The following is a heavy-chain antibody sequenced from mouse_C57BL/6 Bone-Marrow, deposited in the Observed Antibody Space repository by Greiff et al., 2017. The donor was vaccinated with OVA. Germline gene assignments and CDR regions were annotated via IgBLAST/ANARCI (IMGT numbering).Heavy chain of an antibody. Sequence: DVMLVESGGDLVKPGGSLKLSCAASGFTFSSYGMSWVRQTPDKRLEWVATISSGGSYTYYPDSVKGRFTISRDNAKNTLYLQMSSLKSEDTAMYYCARPPYESWGQGTLVTVSA. CDR3: ARPPYES. CDR2: ISSGGSYT. D-gene: IGHD2-3*01. J-gene: IGHJ3*01. CDR1: GFTFSSYG. V-gene: IGHV5-6*02.